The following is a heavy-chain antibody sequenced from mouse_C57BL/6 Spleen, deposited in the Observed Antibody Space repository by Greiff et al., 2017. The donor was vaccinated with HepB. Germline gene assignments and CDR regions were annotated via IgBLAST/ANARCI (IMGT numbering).Heavy chain of an antibody. CDR3: ARSATVVAGDAMDD. D-gene: IGHD1-1*01. CDR2: IDPSDSYT. Sequence: QVQLQQPGAELVRPGTSVKLSCKASGYTFTSYWMHWVKQRPGQGLEWIGVIDPSDSYTNYNQKFKGKATLTVDTSSSTAYMQLSSLTSEDSAVYYCARSATVVAGDAMDDWGQGTSVTVAS. J-gene: IGHJ4*01. CDR1: GYTFTSYW. V-gene: IGHV1-59*01.